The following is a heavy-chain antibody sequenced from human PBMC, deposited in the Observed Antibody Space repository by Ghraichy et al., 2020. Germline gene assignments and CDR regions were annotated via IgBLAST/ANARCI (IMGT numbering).Heavy chain of an antibody. CDR3: ARDGVHSYYYGSGTTNWFDP. D-gene: IGHD3-10*01. Sequence: GGSLRLSCEASGFTFSSYSMNWVRQAPGKGLEWVSYISSSSSTIYYADSVKGRFTISRDNAKNSLYLQMNSLRDEDTAVYYCARDGVHSYYYGSGTTNWFDPWGQGTIVTVSA. V-gene: IGHV3-48*02. J-gene: IGHJ5*02. CDR1: GFTFSSYS. CDR2: ISSSSSTI.